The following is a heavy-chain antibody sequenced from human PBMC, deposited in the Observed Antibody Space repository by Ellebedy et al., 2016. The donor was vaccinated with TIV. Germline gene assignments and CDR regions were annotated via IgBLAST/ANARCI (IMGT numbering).Heavy chain of an antibody. V-gene: IGHV3-30-3*01. CDR2: ISYDGSNK. CDR3: ARDGMTPGQQLPLEQWLAYYYYGMDV. Sequence: GESLKISXAASGFTFSSYAMHWVRQAPGKGLEWVAVISYDGSNKYYADSVKGRFTISRDNSKNTLYLQMNSLRAEDTAVYYCARDGMTPGQQLPLEQWLAYYYYGMDVWGQGTTVTVSS. CDR1: GFTFSSYA. D-gene: IGHD6-19*01. J-gene: IGHJ6*02.